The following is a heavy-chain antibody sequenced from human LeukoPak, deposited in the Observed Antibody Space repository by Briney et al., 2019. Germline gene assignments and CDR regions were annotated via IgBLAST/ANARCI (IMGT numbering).Heavy chain of an antibody. V-gene: IGHV3-23*01. Sequence: PGRSLRLSCAASGFTFDDYAMHWVRQAPGKGLEWVSDISGSGHTTNYADSVEGRFSISRDNSKTTLYLQMSSLRVEDTAVYYCVEGIFDYWGQGTLVTVSS. J-gene: IGHJ4*02. D-gene: IGHD3-10*01. CDR2: ISGSGHTT. CDR1: GFTFDDYA. CDR3: VEGIFDY.